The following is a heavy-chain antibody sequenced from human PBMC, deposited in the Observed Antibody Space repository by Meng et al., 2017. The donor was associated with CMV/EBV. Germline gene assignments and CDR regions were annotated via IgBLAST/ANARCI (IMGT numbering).Heavy chain of an antibody. D-gene: IGHD6-19*01. CDR2: IYYSGST. J-gene: IGHJ4*02. CDR3: ARGRGQWLPHYFDY. CDR1: GGSISSYY. V-gene: IGHV4-59*01. Sequence: GSLRLSCTVSGGSISSYYWSWIRQPPGKGLEWMGNIYYSGSTNYNPSLKSRVTISVDTSKNQFSLKLSSVTAAATAVYYCARGRGQWLPHYFDYWGQGTLVTVSS.